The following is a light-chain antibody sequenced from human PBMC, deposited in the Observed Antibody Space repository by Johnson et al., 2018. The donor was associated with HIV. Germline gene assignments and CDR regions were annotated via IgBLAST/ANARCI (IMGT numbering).Light chain of an antibody. CDR2: ENS. Sequence: QSLLTQPPSVSAAPGQKVTISCSGSSSNIENNYVSWYQHLPGTAPKVLIYENSKRPSSIPDRFSGSKSGTSATLDITGLQTGDEADYYCGTWDSSLSAGEYVCGTGTKVTVL. CDR3: GTWDSSLSAGEYV. V-gene: IGLV1-51*02. J-gene: IGLJ1*01. CDR1: SSNIENNY.